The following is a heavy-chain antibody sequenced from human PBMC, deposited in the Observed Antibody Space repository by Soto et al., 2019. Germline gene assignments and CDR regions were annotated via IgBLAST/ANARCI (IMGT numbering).Heavy chain of an antibody. CDR3: AKDRGRGWFSYFDY. J-gene: IGHJ4*02. CDR1: GYTFTNNT. CDR2: INAGNGNT. Sequence: QVHLVQSGAEVKKPGASVKVSCKASGYTFTNNTMHWVRQAPGQRLEWMGWINAGNGNTKYSEKFLGRVTFTRDTSASTACMDLTSLRSEDTALYYCAKDRGRGWFSYFDYWGQGTLVTVSS. D-gene: IGHD6-19*01. V-gene: IGHV1-3*01.